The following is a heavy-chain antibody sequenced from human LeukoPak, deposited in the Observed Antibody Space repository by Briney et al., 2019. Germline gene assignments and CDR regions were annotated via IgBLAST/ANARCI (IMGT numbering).Heavy chain of an antibody. J-gene: IGHJ3*02. CDR2: IWYDGSNK. Sequence: PGGSLRLSCAASGFTFSSYGMHWVRQASGKGLEWVAVIWYDGSNKYYADSVKGRFTISRDNSKNTLYLQMNSLRAEDTAVYYCARQMTPDAFDIWGQGTMVTVSS. CDR1: GFTFSSYG. D-gene: IGHD2-15*01. CDR3: ARQMTPDAFDI. V-gene: IGHV3-33*01.